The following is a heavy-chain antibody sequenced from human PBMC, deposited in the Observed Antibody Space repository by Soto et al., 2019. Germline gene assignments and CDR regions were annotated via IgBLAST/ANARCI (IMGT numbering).Heavy chain of an antibody. V-gene: IGHV1-18*04. CDR2: ISAYNGNT. Sequence: GASVKVSCKASGYTFTSYGISWVRQAPGQGLEWMGWISAYNGNTNYAQKLQGRVTMTTDTSTSTAYMELRSLRSDDTAVYYCAREESPDSSSWYSDYWGQGTLVTVSS. CDR1: GYTFTSYG. D-gene: IGHD6-13*01. CDR3: AREESPDSSSWYSDY. J-gene: IGHJ4*02.